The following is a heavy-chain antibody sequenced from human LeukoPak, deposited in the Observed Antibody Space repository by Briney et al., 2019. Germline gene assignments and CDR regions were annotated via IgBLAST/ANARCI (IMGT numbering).Heavy chain of an antibody. D-gene: IGHD6-13*01. J-gene: IGHJ4*02. CDR1: GFTFSDYY. CDR3: ARSKQQLAVDY. V-gene: IGHV3-11*06. CDR2: ISNSGTYT. Sequence: PGGSLRLSCAASGFTFSDYYMSWIRQAPGKGLEWLSYISNSGTYTNYADSVKGRFTISRDNAKNAVYLQMNSLRTEDTALYYCARSKQQLAVDYWGQGALVTVSS.